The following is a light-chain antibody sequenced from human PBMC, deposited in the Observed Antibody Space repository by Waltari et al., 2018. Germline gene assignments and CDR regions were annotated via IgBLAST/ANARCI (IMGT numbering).Light chain of an antibody. J-gene: IGLJ3*02. CDR1: NRGCNY. Sequence: SYERTQPPSVSVSPGQTASITCPGENRGCNYACWYQQKPGQSPVLVIYQDSKRPSGMPERFSGSNSGTTATLTISGTQAMDEADYYCQAWDSSTAVFGGGTKLTVL. CDR3: QAWDSSTAV. CDR2: QDS. V-gene: IGLV3-1*01.